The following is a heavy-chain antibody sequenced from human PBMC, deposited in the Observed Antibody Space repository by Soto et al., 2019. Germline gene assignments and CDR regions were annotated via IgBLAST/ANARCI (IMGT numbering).Heavy chain of an antibody. Sequence: GGSLRLSCAASGFTFSSYGMHWVRQAPGKGLEWVAVIWYDGSNKYYEDSVKGRFTISRDNSKNTLYLQMNSLRAEDTAVYYCARENPKWEPTPLVDYWGQGTLVTVSS. J-gene: IGHJ4*02. V-gene: IGHV3-33*01. D-gene: IGHD1-26*01. CDR1: GFTFSSYG. CDR2: IWYDGSNK. CDR3: ARENPKWEPTPLVDY.